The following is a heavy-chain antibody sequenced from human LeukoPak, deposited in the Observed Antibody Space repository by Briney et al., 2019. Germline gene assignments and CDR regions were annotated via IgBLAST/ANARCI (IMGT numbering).Heavy chain of an antibody. Sequence: GASVKVSCKASGYTFTGYYMHWVRQAPGQGLEWMGWINPNSGGTNYAQKFQGRVTMTRDTSISTVYMELSSLRSDDTAVYFCARDRYPPRGTVATTSGGVDYWGQGTLVAVSS. CDR3: ARDRYPPRGTVATTSGGVDY. CDR2: INPNSGGT. D-gene: IGHD5-12*01. CDR1: GYTFTGYY. V-gene: IGHV1-2*02. J-gene: IGHJ4*02.